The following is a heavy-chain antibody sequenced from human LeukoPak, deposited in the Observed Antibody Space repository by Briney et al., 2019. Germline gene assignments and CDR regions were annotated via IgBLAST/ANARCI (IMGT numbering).Heavy chain of an antibody. CDR2: INPNSGGT. CDR3: ARGAPGVGVVVVAATPVD. D-gene: IGHD2-15*01. CDR1: GYTFTGYY. V-gene: IGHV1-2*02. J-gene: IGHJ4*02. Sequence: ASVKVSCKASGYTFTGYYMHWVRQAPGQGLEWMGWINPNSGGTNYAQKFQGRVTMTRDTSISTAYMELSRLRSDDTAVYYCARGAPGVGVVVVAATPVDWGQGTLVTVSS.